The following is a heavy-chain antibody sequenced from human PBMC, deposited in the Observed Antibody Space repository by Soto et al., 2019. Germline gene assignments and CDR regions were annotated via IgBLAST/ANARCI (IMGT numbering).Heavy chain of an antibody. CDR2: INPNSGGT. CDR3: ARVNVVVAAATREYYFDY. J-gene: IGHJ4*02. CDR1: GYTFTGYY. D-gene: IGHD2-15*01. V-gene: IGHV1-2*02. Sequence: VKISCKASGYTFTGYYMHWVRQAPGQGLEWMGWINPNSGGTNYAQKFQGRVTMTRDTSISTAYMELSRLRSDDTAVYYCARVNVVVAAATREYYFDYRGQGTRVTVSS.